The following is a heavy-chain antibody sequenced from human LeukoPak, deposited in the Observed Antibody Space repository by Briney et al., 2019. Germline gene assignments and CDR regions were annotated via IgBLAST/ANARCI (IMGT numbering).Heavy chain of an antibody. CDR3: ARRRSSIAAFYYYYMDV. D-gene: IGHD6-6*01. J-gene: IGHJ6*03. CDR1: GYTFTSYD. CDR2: MNPNSGNT. V-gene: IGHV1-8*01. Sequence: GASVNVSCKASGYTFTSYDINWVRQATGQGPEWMGWMNPNSGNTGYAQKFQGRVTMTRNTSISTAYMELSSLRSEDTAVYYCARRRSSIAAFYYYYMDVWGKGTTVTVSS.